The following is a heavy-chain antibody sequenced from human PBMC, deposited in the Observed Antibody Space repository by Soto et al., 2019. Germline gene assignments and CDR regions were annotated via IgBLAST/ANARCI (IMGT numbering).Heavy chain of an antibody. V-gene: IGHV4-31*03. J-gene: IGHJ4*02. CDR1: GGSISSGGYY. CDR2: IYYSGST. Sequence: SETLSLTCTVSGGSISSGGYYWSWIRQHPGKGLEWIGYIYYSGSTYYNPSLKSRVTISVDTSKNQFSLKLSSVTAADTAVYYCARTSPKNYGGNLDYWGQGTLVTVSS. CDR3: ARTSPKNYGGNLDY. D-gene: IGHD4-17*01.